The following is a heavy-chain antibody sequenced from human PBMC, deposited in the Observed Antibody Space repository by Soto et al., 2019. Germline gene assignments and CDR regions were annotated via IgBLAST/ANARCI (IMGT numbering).Heavy chain of an antibody. Sequence: SGPTLVNPTQTLTLTCTFSGFSLSTSGMCVSWIRQPPGKALEWLALIDWDDDKYYSTSLKTRLTISKDTSKNQVVLTMTNMDPVDTATYYCARQRGSYANYYYYGMDVWGQGTTVTVSS. J-gene: IGHJ6*02. V-gene: IGHV2-70*01. CDR2: IDWDDDK. CDR3: ARQRGSYANYYYYGMDV. D-gene: IGHD2-2*01. CDR1: GFSLSTSGMC.